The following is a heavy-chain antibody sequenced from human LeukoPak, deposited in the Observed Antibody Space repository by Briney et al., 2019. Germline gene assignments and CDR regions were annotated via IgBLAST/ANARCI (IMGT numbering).Heavy chain of an antibody. D-gene: IGHD4-17*01. CDR2: ISSSSSYI. Sequence: AGGSLRLSCAASGFTFSSYSMNWVRQAPGKGLEWVSSISSSSSYIYYADSVKGRFTISRDNAKNSLYLQMNSLRAEDTAVYYCARDLYGDYGGGDYWGQGTLVTVSS. V-gene: IGHV3-21*01. J-gene: IGHJ4*02. CDR3: ARDLYGDYGGGDY. CDR1: GFTFSSYS.